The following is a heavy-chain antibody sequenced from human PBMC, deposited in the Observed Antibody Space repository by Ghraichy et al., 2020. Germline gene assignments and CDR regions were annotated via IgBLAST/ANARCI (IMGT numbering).Heavy chain of an antibody. CDR2: ITDDGTTK. D-gene: IGHD3-22*01. V-gene: IGHV3-74*01. CDR3: ASFWGYYYKRSDSWDDDYFLGVDV. J-gene: IGHJ6*02. Sequence: GGSLRLSCAASGFSFSQKWMHWVRQAPGKGLVWVSGITDDGTTKTYADSVKGRFTISRDNAKNTLYLQMNSLRVADTAVYYCASFWGYYYKRSDSWDDDYFLGVDVWGQGTTVIVSS. CDR1: GFSFSQKW.